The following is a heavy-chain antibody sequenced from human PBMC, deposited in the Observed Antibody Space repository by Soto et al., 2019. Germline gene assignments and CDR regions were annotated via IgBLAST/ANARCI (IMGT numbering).Heavy chain of an antibody. D-gene: IGHD1-20*01. CDR1: GFTFRSYK. J-gene: IGHJ4*02. Sequence: GGSLRLSCAASGFTFRSYKMNWVRQAPGKGLEWVSNIGWRADTTYYADSVKGRFIISRDNAQNSLYLQMNSLRAEDTAVYYCARDNNWASDHWGQGALVTVSS. CDR2: IGWRADTT. V-gene: IGHV3-48*01. CDR3: ARDNNWASDH.